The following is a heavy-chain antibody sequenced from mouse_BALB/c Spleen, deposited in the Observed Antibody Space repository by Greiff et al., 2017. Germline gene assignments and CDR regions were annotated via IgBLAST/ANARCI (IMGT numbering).Heavy chain of an antibody. D-gene: IGHD2-10*02. Sequence: EVKLMESGGGLVQPGGSLRLSCATSGFTFTDYYMSWVRQPPGKALEWLGFIRNKANGYTTEYSASVKGRFTISRDNSQSILYLQMNTLRAEDSATYYCAREYGNYAMDYWGQGTSVTVSS. J-gene: IGHJ4*01. CDR2: IRNKANGYTT. CDR1: GFTFTDYY. V-gene: IGHV7-3*02. CDR3: AREYGNYAMDY.